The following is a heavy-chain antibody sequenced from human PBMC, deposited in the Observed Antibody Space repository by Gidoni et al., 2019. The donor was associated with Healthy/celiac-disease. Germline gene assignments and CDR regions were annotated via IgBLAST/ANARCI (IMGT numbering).Heavy chain of an antibody. CDR2: ISDDGSKK. V-gene: IGHV3-30*04. CDR3: ARDPHYIGATIGDY. D-gene: IGHD5-12*01. CDR1: GFPFSSYA. Sequence: QVQLVGSGGGVVQPGRSLRLSCAASGFPFSSYAMHWVRQAPGKGLEWVEVISDDGSKKKYADSVNGRFTISRENSKNTLYLQMNSLRAEDTAVDYCARDPHYIGATIGDYWGQGTLVTVSS. J-gene: IGHJ4*02.